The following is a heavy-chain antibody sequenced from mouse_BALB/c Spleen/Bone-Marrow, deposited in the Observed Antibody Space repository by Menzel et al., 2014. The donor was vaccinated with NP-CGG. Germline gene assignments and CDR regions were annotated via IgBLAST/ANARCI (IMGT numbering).Heavy chain of an antibody. V-gene: IGHV1S130*01. J-gene: IGHJ2*01. D-gene: IGHD4-1*01. CDR3: ARELGRGYYFDY. CDR1: GYTFTSSW. CDR2: IHPNSGNT. Sequence: QVQLQQSGSVLVRPGASVKLSCKASGYTFTSSWMHWAKQRPGQGLEWIGEIHPNSGNTNYNEKFKGKATLTVDTSSSTAYVDLSSLTSEDSAVYYCARELGRGYYFDYWGQGTPLTVSS.